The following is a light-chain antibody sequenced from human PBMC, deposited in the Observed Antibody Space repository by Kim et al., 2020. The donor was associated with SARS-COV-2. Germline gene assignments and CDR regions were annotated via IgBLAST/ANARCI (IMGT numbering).Light chain of an antibody. CDR2: EVS. CDR3: SSYAGNNIYV. CDR1: SRYIGRFNY. V-gene: IGLV2-8*01. J-gene: IGLJ1*01. Sequence: GHSVTLSCTGTSRYIGRFNYVSWYQQHPGKAPKLIIYEVSEWPSGVPDRFSGSKSGNTASLTISGLQADDEADYYCSSYAGNNIYVFGTGTKVTVL.